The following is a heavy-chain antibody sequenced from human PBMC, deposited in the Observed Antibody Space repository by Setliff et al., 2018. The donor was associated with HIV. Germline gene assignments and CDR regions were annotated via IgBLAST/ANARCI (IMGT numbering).Heavy chain of an antibody. J-gene: IGHJ4*02. V-gene: IGHV3-7*01. CDR1: GFTFSSYW. Sequence: GGSLRLSCAASGFTFSSYWMSWVRQAPGKGLEWVANIKQDGSEKYYVDSVKGRFTISRDNAKNSLYLQMNSLRAEDTAVYYCAREALVSSYYFGYWGQGTLVTVSS. CDR3: AREALVSSYYFGY. CDR2: IKQDGSEK. D-gene: IGHD6-6*01.